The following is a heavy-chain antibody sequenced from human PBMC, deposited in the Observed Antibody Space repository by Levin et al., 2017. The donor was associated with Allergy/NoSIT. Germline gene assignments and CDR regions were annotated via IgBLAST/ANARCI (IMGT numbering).Heavy chain of an antibody. V-gene: IGHV3-33*01. CDR2: IWYDGSNK. D-gene: IGHD6-13*01. CDR1: GFTFSSYG. J-gene: IGHJ3*02. CDR3: ARDSGSWYFGGAFDI. Sequence: GGSLRLSCAASGFTFSSYGMHWVRQAPGKGLEWVAVIWYDGSNKYYADSVKGRFTISRDNSKNTLYLQMNSLRAEDTAVYYCARDSGSWYFGGAFDIWGQGTMVTVSS.